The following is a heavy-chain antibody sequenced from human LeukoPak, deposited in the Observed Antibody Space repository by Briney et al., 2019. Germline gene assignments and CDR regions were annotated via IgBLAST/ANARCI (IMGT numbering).Heavy chain of an antibody. CDR3: ARAGYCSGGSCYALDY. J-gene: IGHJ4*02. Sequence: ASVKVSCKASGYTFTDNFMHWVRQAPGQGLEWMGWIDPNSGGTNYAQKFQGRVTLTRDTSISTAYMELSRLRSDDTAVYYCARAGYCSGGSCYALDYWGQGTLVTVSS. CDR1: GYTFTDNF. CDR2: IDPNSGGT. D-gene: IGHD2-15*01. V-gene: IGHV1-2*02.